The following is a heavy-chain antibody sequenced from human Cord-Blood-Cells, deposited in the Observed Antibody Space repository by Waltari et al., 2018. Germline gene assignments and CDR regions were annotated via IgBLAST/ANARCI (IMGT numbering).Heavy chain of an antibody. V-gene: IGHV3-21*01. Sequence: EVQLVESGGGLVKPGGSLRLSCAASGFTFSSYNMNWVRQAPGKGLEWVSSISSSSSYIYYADSVKVRFTISRDNAKNSLYLQMNSPRAEDTAVYYCARDRDSSSWFDYWGQGTLVTVSS. D-gene: IGHD6-13*01. CDR2: ISSSSSYI. J-gene: IGHJ4*02. CDR3: ARDRDSSSWFDY. CDR1: GFTFSSYN.